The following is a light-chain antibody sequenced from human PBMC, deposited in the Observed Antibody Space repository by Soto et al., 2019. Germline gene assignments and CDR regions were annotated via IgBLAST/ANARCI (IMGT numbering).Light chain of an antibody. J-gene: IGLJ1*01. CDR2: EVN. Sequence: QSALTQPASVSGSPGQSIAISCTGTSSDIGSYNLVSWYQQHPGKAPKLMIFEVNKRPSGVSNRFSGSKSGNTASLTISGLQTEDEADYYCCSFAGSGTGRFGTGTKVTVL. V-gene: IGLV2-23*02. CDR1: SSDIGSYNL. CDR3: CSFAGSGTGR.